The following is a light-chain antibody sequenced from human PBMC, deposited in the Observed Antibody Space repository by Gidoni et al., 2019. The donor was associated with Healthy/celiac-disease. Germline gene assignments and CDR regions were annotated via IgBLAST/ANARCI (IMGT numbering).Light chain of an antibody. Sequence: DIQMTQSPSSLSASVGDRVTIPCRASKGIRNELGWYQQKPGNAPKLLIYAASSLQSGVPSRFSGSSSATEFTLTISSLHPEYFATYYCLQHNSYPPTFXQXTKLEIK. J-gene: IGKJ2*01. CDR3: LQHNSYPPT. CDR1: KGIRNE. CDR2: AAS. V-gene: IGKV1-17*01.